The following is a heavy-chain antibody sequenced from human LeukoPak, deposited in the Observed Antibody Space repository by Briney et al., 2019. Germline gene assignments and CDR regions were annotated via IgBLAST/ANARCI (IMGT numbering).Heavy chain of an antibody. J-gene: IGHJ5*01. CDR3: ARDGSGLAVRGWFDF. CDR2: IWYDGSYE. Sequence: GGSLRLSCVASGFALNKYGVHWVRQAPGKGLEWVAVIWYDGSYEYYADSVKGRLAISRDNDKNTVNLQMNSLRVEDTAVNYCARDGSGLAVRGWFDFWGRGTVVTVSS. D-gene: IGHD3-10*01. V-gene: IGHV3-33*01. CDR1: GFALNKYG.